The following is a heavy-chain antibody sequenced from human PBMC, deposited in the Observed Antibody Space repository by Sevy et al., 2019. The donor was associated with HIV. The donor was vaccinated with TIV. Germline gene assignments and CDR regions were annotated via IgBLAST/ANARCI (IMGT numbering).Heavy chain of an antibody. D-gene: IGHD2-15*01. CDR1: GFTFSSYA. J-gene: IGHJ6*02. CDR3: AKAPPGHCSSSSCPRAYYYYGMDV. CDR2: ISGSGGST. V-gene: IGHV3-23*01. Sequence: GGSLRLSCAASGFTFSSYAMSWVRQAPGKGLEWVSAISGSGGSTYYADSVKGRFTISRDISKNTLYLQMNSLRAEDTAVYYCAKAPPGHCSSSSCPRAYYYYGMDVWGQGTTVTVSS.